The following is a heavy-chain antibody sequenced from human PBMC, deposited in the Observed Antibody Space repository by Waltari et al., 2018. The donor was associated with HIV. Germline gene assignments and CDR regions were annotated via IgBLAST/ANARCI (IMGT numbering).Heavy chain of an antibody. CDR2: INHSGST. Sequence: QVQLQQWGAGLLKPSETLSLTCAVYGGSFSGYYWTWIRQPPGQGLEWIGEINHSGSTKCNPSLRSRVTISMDTSKNQFSLNVSSVTAADTAVYYCTRRTPEIWTDYSSHFDFWGQGNLVTVSS. J-gene: IGHJ4*02. CDR3: TRRTPEIWTDYSSHFDF. CDR1: GGSFSGYY. D-gene: IGHD3-9*01. V-gene: IGHV4-34*02.